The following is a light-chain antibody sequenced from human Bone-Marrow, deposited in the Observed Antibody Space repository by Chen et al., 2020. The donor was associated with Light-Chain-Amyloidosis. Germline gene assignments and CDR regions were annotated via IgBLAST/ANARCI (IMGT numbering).Light chain of an antibody. J-gene: IGKJ1*01. CDR1: ENIINY. V-gene: IGKV1-39*01. CDR3: QQSYRTPSWT. Sequence: DIEMTQSPSSLAASVGDTVTITCRASENIINYLNWYQQRPGRAPKRLIYGASTLQSGVPSRFSGSGSGTDFTLTISSLQPEDFATYFCQQSYRTPSWTFGQGTKVE. CDR2: GAS.